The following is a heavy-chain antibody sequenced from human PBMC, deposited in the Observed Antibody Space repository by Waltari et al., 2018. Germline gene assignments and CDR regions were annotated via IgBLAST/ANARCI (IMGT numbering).Heavy chain of an antibody. V-gene: IGHV3-74*01. CDR3: AREIAVTGQYYFDY. D-gene: IGHD6-13*01. J-gene: IGHJ4*02. Sequence: EVQLVESGGDSVQPGGSLSLSCAASGFTFISYWMHWVRHDPGKGLVWVARINRDGSTTTYADSVKGRFTISRDNAKNTLYLQMNSLRAEDTAVYYCAREIAVTGQYYFDYWGQGTLVTVSS. CDR1: GFTFISYW. CDR2: INRDGSTT.